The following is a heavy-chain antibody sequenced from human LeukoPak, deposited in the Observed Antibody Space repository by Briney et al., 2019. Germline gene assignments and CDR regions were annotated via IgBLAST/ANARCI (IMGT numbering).Heavy chain of an antibody. CDR2: INPNSGGT. V-gene: IGHV1-2*02. D-gene: IGHD3-9*01. CDR1: GYTFTGDY. Sequence: ASVKVSCKASGYTFTGDYMHWLRQAPGQGLEWMGWINPNSGGTNYAQKFQGRVTMTRDTSISTAYMELSRLRSDDTAVYYCARTGGLTGYYSHPDIWGQGTLVTVSS. J-gene: IGHJ4*02. CDR3: ARTGGLTGYYSHPDI.